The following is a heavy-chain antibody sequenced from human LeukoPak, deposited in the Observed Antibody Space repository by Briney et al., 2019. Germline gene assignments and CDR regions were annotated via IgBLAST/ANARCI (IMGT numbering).Heavy chain of an antibody. V-gene: IGHV4-34*01. CDR2: INHSGST. CDR3: ARTARIAGFSGP. J-gene: IGHJ5*02. Sequence: SETLSLTCAVYGGSFSGYYWSWIRQPPGKGLEWIGEINHSGSTNYNPSLKSRVTISVDTSKNQFSLKLSSVTAADTAVYYCARTARIAGFSGPWSQGTLVTVSS. CDR1: GGSFSGYY. D-gene: IGHD6-6*01.